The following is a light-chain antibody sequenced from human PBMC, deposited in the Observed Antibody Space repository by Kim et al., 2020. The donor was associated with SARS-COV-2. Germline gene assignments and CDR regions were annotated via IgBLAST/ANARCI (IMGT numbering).Light chain of an antibody. CDR2: KAS. CDR3: QQYDVHPET. J-gene: IGKJ1*01. Sequence: ESVGNGVTISCRASQNINIWVAWYQQKPGKAPRVLMYKASTLESGVPSRFSSSGSGTEFTLTINRLQPDDSATYYCQQYDVHPETFGQGTKVDIK. CDR1: QNINIW. V-gene: IGKV1-5*03.